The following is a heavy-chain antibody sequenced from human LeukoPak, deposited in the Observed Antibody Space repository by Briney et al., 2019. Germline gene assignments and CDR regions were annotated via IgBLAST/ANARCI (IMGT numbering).Heavy chain of an antibody. CDR1: GFTFSSNA. CDR3: AKPDIVVVPAAKGGNWFDP. D-gene: IGHD2-2*01. V-gene: IGHV3-23*01. J-gene: IGHJ5*02. Sequence: GGSLRLSCAASGFTFSSNAMSWVRQAPGKGLEWVSAISGSGGSTYYADSVKGRFTISRDNSKNTLYLQMNSLRAEDTAVYYCAKPDIVVVPAAKGGNWFDPWGQGTLVTVSS. CDR2: ISGSGGST.